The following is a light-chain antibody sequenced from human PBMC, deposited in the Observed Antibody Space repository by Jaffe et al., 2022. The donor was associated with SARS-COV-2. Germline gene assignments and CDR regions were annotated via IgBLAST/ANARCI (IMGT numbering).Light chain of an antibody. CDR1: QSVSSY. J-gene: IGKJ2*01. Sequence: EIVLTQSPGTLSLSPGERATLSCRASQSVSSYLAWYQQKPGQAPRLLIYGASNRATGIPARFSGSGSGTDFTLTISSLGPEDFAVYYCQQRSNWLYTFGQGTKLEIK. CDR2: GAS. V-gene: IGKV3-11*01. CDR3: QQRSNWLYT.